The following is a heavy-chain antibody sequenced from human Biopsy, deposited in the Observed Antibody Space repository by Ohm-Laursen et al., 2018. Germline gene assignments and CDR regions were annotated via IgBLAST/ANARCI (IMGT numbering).Heavy chain of an antibody. V-gene: IGHV1-69*06. CDR1: GYTFSLYH. CDR2: NIPILGTG. Sequence: SVKVSCKVSGYTFSLYHIHWVRQAPGQGLEWLGGNIPILGTGNYAQKFQDRVTVAADTSTSTATMELRSLRSDDTAVYYCATKLTGYFHHWGQGTLVIVSS. CDR3: ATKLTGYFHH. J-gene: IGHJ1*01. D-gene: IGHD3-9*01.